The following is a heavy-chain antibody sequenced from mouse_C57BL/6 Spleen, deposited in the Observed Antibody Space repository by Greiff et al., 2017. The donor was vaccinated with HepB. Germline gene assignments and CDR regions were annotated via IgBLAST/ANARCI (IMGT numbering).Heavy chain of an antibody. D-gene: IGHD1-1*01. V-gene: IGHV1-9*01. Sequence: SGAELMKPGASVKLSCRATGYTFPGYWIGWVKQRPGHGLGWIGEILPGSGSTNYNEKFKGKATFTADTSSNTAYMQLSSLTTEDSAIYYCASSHYYGSSYRWYFDVWGTGTTVTVSS. CDR3: ASSHYYGSSYRWYFDV. J-gene: IGHJ1*03. CDR1: GYTFPGYW. CDR2: ILPGSGST.